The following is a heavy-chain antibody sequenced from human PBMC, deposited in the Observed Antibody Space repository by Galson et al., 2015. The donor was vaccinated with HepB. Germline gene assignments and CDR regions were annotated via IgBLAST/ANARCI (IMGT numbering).Heavy chain of an antibody. D-gene: IGHD6-13*01. Sequence: SVKVSCKASGGTFSSYAISWVRQAPGQGLEWMGGIIPIFGTANYAQKFHGRVTITADESTSTAYMELSSLRSEDTAVYYCARAVAAAGSDAFDIWGQGTMVTVSS. V-gene: IGHV1-69*13. CDR2: IIPIFGTA. J-gene: IGHJ3*02. CDR3: ARAVAAAGSDAFDI. CDR1: GGTFSSYA.